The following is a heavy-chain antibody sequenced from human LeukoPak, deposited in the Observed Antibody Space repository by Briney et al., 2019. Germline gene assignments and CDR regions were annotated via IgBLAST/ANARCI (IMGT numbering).Heavy chain of an antibody. V-gene: IGHV4-34*01. CDR2: INHSGST. CDR1: GGSFSGYY. J-gene: IGHJ5*02. D-gene: IGHD5-24*01. Sequence: SETLSLTCAVYGGSFSGYYWSWIRQPPGKGLEWIGEINHSGSTNYNPSLKSRVTISVDTSKNQFSLRLSSVTAEDTAVYYCARVQRWLQFFNWFDPWGQGTLVTVSS. CDR3: ARVQRWLQFFNWFDP.